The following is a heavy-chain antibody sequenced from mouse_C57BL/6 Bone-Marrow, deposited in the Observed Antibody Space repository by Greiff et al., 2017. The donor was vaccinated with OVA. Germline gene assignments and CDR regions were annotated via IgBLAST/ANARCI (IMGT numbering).Heavy chain of an antibody. CDR2: IYPRSGNT. CDR1: GYTFTSYG. V-gene: IGHV1-81*01. J-gene: IGHJ1*03. Sequence: VQLVESGAELARPGASVKLSCKASGYTFTSYGISWVKQRTGQGLEWIGEIYPRSGNTYYNEKFKGKATLTADKSSSTAYMELRSLTSEDSAVYFCARSPLRGYFDVWGTGTTVTVSS. CDR3: ARSPLRGYFDV.